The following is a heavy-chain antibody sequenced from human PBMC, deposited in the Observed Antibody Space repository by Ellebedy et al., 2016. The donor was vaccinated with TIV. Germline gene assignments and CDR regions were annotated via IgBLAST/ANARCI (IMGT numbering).Heavy chain of an antibody. J-gene: IGHJ4*02. CDR2: IYYSGST. D-gene: IGHD6-13*01. CDR3: ARGRAQSSWYFH. V-gene: IGHV4-59*12. CDR1: GGSISSYY. Sequence: GSLRLSXTVSGGSISSYYWSWIRQPPGKGLEWIGYIYYSGSTNYNPSLKSRVTISVDTSKNQFSLKLSSVTAADTAVYYCARGRAQSSWYFHWGQGTLVTVSS.